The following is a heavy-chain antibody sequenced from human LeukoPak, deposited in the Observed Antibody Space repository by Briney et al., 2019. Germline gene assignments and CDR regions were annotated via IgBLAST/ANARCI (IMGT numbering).Heavy chain of an antibody. D-gene: IGHD1-1*01. CDR1: GGSISSYY. J-gene: IGHJ4*02. Sequence: SETLSLTCTVSGGSISSYYWSWIRQPPGKGLEWIGYIYYSGSTNYNPSLKSRVTISVDTSNNQFSLKLSSVTAADTAVYYCARGRGVKYNSDRIYSFDYWGQGTLVTVSS. CDR2: IYYSGST. CDR3: ARGRGVKYNSDRIYSFDY. V-gene: IGHV4-59*12.